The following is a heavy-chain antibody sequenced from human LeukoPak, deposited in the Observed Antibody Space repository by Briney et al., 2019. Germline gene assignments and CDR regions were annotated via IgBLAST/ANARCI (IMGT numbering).Heavy chain of an antibody. V-gene: IGHV3-48*03. CDR2: ISGSGSTI. CDR3: AELGITMIGGV. J-gene: IGHJ6*04. CDR1: GFTFSNYE. D-gene: IGHD3-10*02. Sequence: PGGSLRLSCGASGFTFSNYEMNWVRQAPGKGLECVSYISGSGSTIYYADSVKGRFTISRDNAKNSLYLQMNSLRAEDTAVYYCAELGITMIGGVWGKGTTVTISS.